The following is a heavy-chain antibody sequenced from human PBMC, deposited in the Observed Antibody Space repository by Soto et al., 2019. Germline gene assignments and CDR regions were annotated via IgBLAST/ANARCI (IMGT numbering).Heavy chain of an antibody. CDR1: GYSFTNYG. J-gene: IGHJ6*03. V-gene: IGHV1-18*01. CDR3: AGDRLVAPPLAGNTHYYYYMDV. Sequence: QDQLVQSGAEVKKPGASVTVSCKASGYSFTNYGVTWVRQAPGQGLEWMGWISAFNGNTQYAQNLQGRVTMTTDASTSTAYMELRSLRSDDTAVYYCAGDRLVAPPLAGNTHYYYYMDVWGKGTTVTVSS. D-gene: IGHD6-19*01. CDR2: ISAFNGNT.